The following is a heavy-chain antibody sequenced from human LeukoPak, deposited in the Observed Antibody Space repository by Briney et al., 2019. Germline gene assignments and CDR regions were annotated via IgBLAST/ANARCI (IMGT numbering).Heavy chain of an antibody. CDR2: IKQDGSEK. CDR1: GFTLSSYW. V-gene: IGHV3-7*03. D-gene: IGHD3-9*01. Sequence: GGSLRLSCAASGFTLSSYWMSWVRQAPGKGLEWVANIKQDGSEKYYVDSVKGRFTISRDNAKNSLYLQMNSLRAEDTAVYYCARGPSYYDILTGYYWYYYGMDVWGKGTTVTVSS. J-gene: IGHJ6*04. CDR3: ARGPSYYDILTGYYWYYYGMDV.